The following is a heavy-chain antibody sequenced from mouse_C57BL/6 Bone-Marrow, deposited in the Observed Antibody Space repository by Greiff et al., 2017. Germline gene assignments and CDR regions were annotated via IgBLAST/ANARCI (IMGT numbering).Heavy chain of an antibody. Sequence: QVQLQQSGAELARPGASVKLSCKASGYTFTSYGISWVKQRTGQGLKWIGEIYPRSGNTYYNEKFKGKATLTADKSSSTAYMVLRSLTSEDSAVYFCARGGYGSSYAWFAYWGQGTLVTVSA. CDR2: IYPRSGNT. V-gene: IGHV1-81*01. CDR3: ARGGYGSSYAWFAY. J-gene: IGHJ3*01. D-gene: IGHD1-1*01. CDR1: GYTFTSYG.